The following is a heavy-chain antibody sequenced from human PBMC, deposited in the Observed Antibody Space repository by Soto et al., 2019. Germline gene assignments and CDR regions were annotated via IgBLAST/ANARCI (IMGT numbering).Heavy chain of an antibody. CDR1: GGTFSSYA. CDR2: IIPIFGTA. V-gene: IGHV1-69*06. J-gene: IGHJ6*02. CDR3: AKDRVSWHGSGARLTMDV. Sequence: SVKVSCKASGGTFSSYAISWVRQAPGQGLEWMGGIIPIFGTANYAQKFQGRVTITADKSTSTAYMELSSLRSEDTAVYYCAKDRVSWHGSGARLTMDVWGQGTTVTVSS. D-gene: IGHD3-10*01.